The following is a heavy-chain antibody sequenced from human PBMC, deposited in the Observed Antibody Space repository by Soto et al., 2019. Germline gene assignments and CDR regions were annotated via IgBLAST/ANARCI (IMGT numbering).Heavy chain of an antibody. J-gene: IGHJ4*02. V-gene: IGHV3-74*01. CDR1: GFTFSGYW. CDR2: INSDGSST. D-gene: IGHD3-9*01. Sequence: GGSLRLSCAASGFTFSGYWMHWVRQAPGKGLVWVSRINSDGSSTNYADSVKGRFTISRDNAKSTLYLQMNSLRAEDTAVYYCARVGVSTGYYHFDYWGQGTLVTVSS. CDR3: ARVGVSTGYYHFDY.